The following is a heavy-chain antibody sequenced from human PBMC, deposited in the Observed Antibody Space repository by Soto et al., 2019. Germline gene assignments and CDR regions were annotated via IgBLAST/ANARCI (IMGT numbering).Heavy chain of an antibody. CDR3: ARGEGSGSNALGH. D-gene: IGHD3-16*01. J-gene: IGHJ4*02. CDR2: IQDGGSI. CDR1: GFTVSNNY. V-gene: IGHV3-66*01. Sequence: GGSLRLSCAASGFTVSNNYMTRVRQAPGKGLEWVAVIQDGGSISYADSVSDRFTISRDNAKNTVFLEMNSLRPEDTAVYFCARGEGSGSNALGHWGQGTLVTVSS.